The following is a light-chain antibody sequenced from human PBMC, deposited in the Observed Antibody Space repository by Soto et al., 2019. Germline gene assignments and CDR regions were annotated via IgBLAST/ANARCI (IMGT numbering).Light chain of an antibody. V-gene: IGKV3-15*01. CDR3: QQYNNWPIN. CDR1: QSVSSN. J-gene: IGKJ4*01. Sequence: EVVMTQSQATLSVSPGERATLSCRASQSVSSNLAWYQQKPGQAPRLLIHGAFTRATGVPARFSGSGSGTEFTLTISSLQSEDFSFYYCQQYNNWPINFGGGTKVEIK. CDR2: GAF.